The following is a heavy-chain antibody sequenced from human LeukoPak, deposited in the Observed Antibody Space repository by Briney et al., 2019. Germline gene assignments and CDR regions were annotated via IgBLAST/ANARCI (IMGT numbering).Heavy chain of an antibody. CDR2: IHHNGNT. V-gene: IGHV4-39*01. D-gene: IGHD2-15*01. Sequence: SETLSLTCTVSGGPISTSDFYWGWVRQPPGKGLEWIGNIHHNGNTYFNPSLKSRVTISADMSKNQLSLTLSSVTAADTAVYYCEKDTHLDFWGQGTTVSVSS. CDR1: GGPISTSDFY. J-gene: IGHJ6*02. CDR3: EKDTHLDF.